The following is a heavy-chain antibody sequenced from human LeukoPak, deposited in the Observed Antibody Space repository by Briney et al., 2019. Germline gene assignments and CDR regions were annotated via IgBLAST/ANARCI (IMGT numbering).Heavy chain of an antibody. J-gene: IGHJ4*02. D-gene: IGHD1-1*01. CDR3: ARGQEFDDGVFDS. Sequence: GGSLRLSCAASRFSFSSFAMTWVRQAPGKGLEWVSTIRSNGATAYNADSVKGRFTISRDNSKNTVYLQMNSLRVEDTAIYYCARGQEFDDGVFDSWGQGTLVTVSS. CDR2: IRSNGATA. CDR1: RFSFSSFA. V-gene: IGHV3-23*01.